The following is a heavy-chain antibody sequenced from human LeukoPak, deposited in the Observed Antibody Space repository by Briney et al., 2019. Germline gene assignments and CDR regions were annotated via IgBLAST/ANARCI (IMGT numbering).Heavy chain of an antibody. Sequence: GGSLRLSCAASGFTFDDYAMHWVRQAPGKGLEWVSGISWNSGSIDYADSVKGRFTISRDNAKNSLYLQMISLRPEDTALYYCAKGLIQFDYWGQGTLVTVSS. V-gene: IGHV3-9*01. CDR1: GFTFDDYA. D-gene: IGHD3-16*01. CDR2: ISWNSGSI. CDR3: AKGLIQFDY. J-gene: IGHJ4*02.